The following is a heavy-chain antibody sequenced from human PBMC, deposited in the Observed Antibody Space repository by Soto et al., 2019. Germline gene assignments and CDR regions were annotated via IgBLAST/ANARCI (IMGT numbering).Heavy chain of an antibody. V-gene: IGHV3-30*18. CDR1: GFTFSSYG. CDR3: AKTGDYVHYFDY. Sequence: QVQLVESGGGVVQPGRSLRLSCAASGFTFSSYGMHWVRQAPGKGLEWVAVISYDGSNKYYADSVKGRFTISRDNSKNPLYRQMNSLRAEDTAAYYCAKTGDYVHYFDYWGQGTLVTVSS. D-gene: IGHD4-17*01. J-gene: IGHJ4*02. CDR2: ISYDGSNK.